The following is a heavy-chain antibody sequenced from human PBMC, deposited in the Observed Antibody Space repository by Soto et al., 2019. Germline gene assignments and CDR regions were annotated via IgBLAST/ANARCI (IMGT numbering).Heavy chain of an antibody. CDR1: GYTFTSYA. J-gene: IGHJ4*02. V-gene: IGHV1-3*01. Sequence: ASVKVSCKASGYTFTSYAMHWVRQAPGQRLKWMGWINAGNGNTKYSQKFQGRVTITRDTSASTAYMELSSLRSEDTAVYYCAVGYCRVGSCPGYFDYGGKGTRATASS. CDR2: INAGNGNT. D-gene: IGHD2-15*01. CDR3: AVGYCRVGSCPGYFDY.